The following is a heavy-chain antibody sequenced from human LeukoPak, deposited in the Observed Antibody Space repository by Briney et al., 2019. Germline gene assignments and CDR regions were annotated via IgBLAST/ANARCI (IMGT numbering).Heavy chain of an antibody. CDR1: GGTFRSYA. D-gene: IGHD2-2*02. CDR3: ARVPPDCSSTSCYSY. Sequence: ASVKASCKASGGTFRSYAIGWVRQAPGQGLEWMGGIIPIFGTANYAQKFQGRVTITTDESTSTAYMELSSLRSEDTAVYYCARVPPDCSSTSCYSYWGQGTLVTVSS. V-gene: IGHV1-69*05. CDR2: IIPIFGTA. J-gene: IGHJ4*02.